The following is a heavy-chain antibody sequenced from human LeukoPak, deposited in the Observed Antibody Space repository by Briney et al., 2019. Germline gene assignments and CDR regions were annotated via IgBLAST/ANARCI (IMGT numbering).Heavy chain of an antibody. Sequence: SETLSLTCAEYGGSFSGHYWSWIRQPPGKGLEWIGEINHNGSTNYNPSLKSRVTISVDTSKNQFSLKLSSVTAADTAVYYCARQRRYFAWAFPHDAFDIWGQGTMVTVSS. CDR2: INHNGST. D-gene: IGHD3-9*01. CDR1: GGSFSGHY. CDR3: ARQRRYFAWAFPHDAFDI. V-gene: IGHV4-34*01. J-gene: IGHJ3*02.